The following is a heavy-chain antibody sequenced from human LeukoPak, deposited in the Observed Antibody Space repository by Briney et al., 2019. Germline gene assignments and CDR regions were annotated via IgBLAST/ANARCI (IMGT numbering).Heavy chain of an antibody. CDR1: GYSFTSYW. V-gene: IGHV5-51*01. CDR3: ARLPYYYDSSGYYLDY. CDR2: IYPGDSDT. Sequence: GASLKISCKGSGYSFTSYWIGWVRQMPGKGLEWMGIIYPGDSDTRYSPSFQGQVTISADKSISTAYLQWSSLKASDTAMYYCARLPYYYDSSGYYLDYWGQGTLVTVSS. J-gene: IGHJ4*02. D-gene: IGHD3-22*01.